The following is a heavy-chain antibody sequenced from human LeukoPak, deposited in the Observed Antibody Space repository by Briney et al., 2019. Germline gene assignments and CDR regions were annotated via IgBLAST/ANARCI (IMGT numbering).Heavy chain of an antibody. CDR2: ITASGDYT. J-gene: IGHJ4*02. CDR1: GFTFNHY. Sequence: RGSLRLSCVGSGFTFNHYMAWVRQSPGLGLEWVSAITASGDYTYYTDSVKGRFTISRDNSKHTLYLQMNNLRAEDTAIYYCVKDLPASGWYSWGQGTLVTVSS. D-gene: IGHD6-19*01. V-gene: IGHV3-23*01. CDR3: VKDLPASGWYS.